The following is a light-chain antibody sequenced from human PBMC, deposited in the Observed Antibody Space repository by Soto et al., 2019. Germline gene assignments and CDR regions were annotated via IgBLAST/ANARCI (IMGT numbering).Light chain of an antibody. V-gene: IGLV2-14*01. CDR2: EVS. CDR3: TSYTSISTNYV. J-gene: IGLJ1*01. Sequence: QSALTQPASVSGSPGQSITISCTGTSSDIGGYNYVSWYQHHPGKAPRLMIYEVSNRPSGVSNRFSGSKSGNTASLTISGLQAEDEADYYCTSYTSISTNYVFGTGTKLTVL. CDR1: SSDIGGYNY.